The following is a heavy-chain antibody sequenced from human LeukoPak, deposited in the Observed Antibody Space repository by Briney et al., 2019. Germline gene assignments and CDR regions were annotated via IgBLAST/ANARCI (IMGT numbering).Heavy chain of an antibody. J-gene: IGHJ6*02. Sequence: GGSLRLSCVASGFTFSSYAMSWVRQAPGKGLEWVSAISGSGGSTYYADSVKGRFTVSRDDFKNTLYLQMNSLRVEDTAVYYCAKDEAPAAGSWDYYYGMDVWGQGTTVTVSS. D-gene: IGHD6-13*01. V-gene: IGHV3-23*01. CDR3: AKDEAPAAGSWDYYYGMDV. CDR2: ISGSGGST. CDR1: GFTFSSYA.